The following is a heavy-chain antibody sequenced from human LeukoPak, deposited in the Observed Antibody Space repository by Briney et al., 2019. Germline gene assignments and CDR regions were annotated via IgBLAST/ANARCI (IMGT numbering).Heavy chain of an antibody. Sequence: SDPLSLPCTLSGPSISSSDYYWGWIRQPPGKGLEWIGSIYHSGSTYYNPSLKTRVTISVDTSKNQFSLKVSSVTVADTAVYYCARHPTFSGYEYYFDNWGQGTLVTVSS. J-gene: IGHJ4*02. V-gene: IGHV4-39*01. CDR3: ARHPTFSGYEYYFDN. CDR2: IYHSGST. CDR1: GPSISSSDYY. D-gene: IGHD5-12*01.